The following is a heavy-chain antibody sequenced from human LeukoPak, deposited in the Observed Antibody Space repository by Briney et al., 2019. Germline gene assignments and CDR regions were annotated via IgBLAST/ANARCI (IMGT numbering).Heavy chain of an antibody. CDR1: GDSISSGSYY. Sequence: PSQTLSLTCTVSGDSISSGSYYWNWIRQPAGKGLEWIGHMYTSGSTKYNPSLKSRVTISVDTSKNQFSLKLTSVTAADTAVYYCARTFITFNWFDPWGQGTLVTVSS. V-gene: IGHV4-61*09. D-gene: IGHD3-22*01. J-gene: IGHJ5*02. CDR2: MYTSGST. CDR3: ARTFITFNWFDP.